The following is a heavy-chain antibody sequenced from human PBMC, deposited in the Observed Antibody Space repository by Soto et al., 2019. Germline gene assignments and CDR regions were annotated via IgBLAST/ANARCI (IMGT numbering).Heavy chain of an antibody. V-gene: IGHV3-21*01. CDR1: GFTFSSYS. CDR3: ARGFGVVVPASPPYYYYYGIDA. J-gene: IGHJ6*02. Sequence: EVQLVESGGGLVKPGGSLRLSCAASGFTFSSYSMNWVRQAPGKGLEWVSSISSSSSYIYYADSVKGRFTISRDNAKNSLYLKRNELRAEDTAVYYCARGFGVVVPASPPYYYYYGIDAWGQGTTVTVSS. CDR2: ISSSSSYI. D-gene: IGHD2-2*01.